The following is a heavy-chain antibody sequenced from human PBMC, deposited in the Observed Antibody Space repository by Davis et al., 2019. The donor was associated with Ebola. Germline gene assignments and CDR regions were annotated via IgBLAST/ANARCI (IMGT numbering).Heavy chain of an antibody. CDR3: STAFNSVTDAYDT. Sequence: GGSLRLSCEASGFTFSDYGMHWLRQAPGKGLEWVAGIWSNVITTFYTESVEGRFTISRDNSKNSLYLQMNSLRAEDTAVYYCSTAFNSVTDAYDTWGQGTMVTVSS. V-gene: IGHV3-33*03. CDR1: GFTFSDYG. CDR2: IWSNVITT. J-gene: IGHJ3*02. D-gene: IGHD4-17*01.